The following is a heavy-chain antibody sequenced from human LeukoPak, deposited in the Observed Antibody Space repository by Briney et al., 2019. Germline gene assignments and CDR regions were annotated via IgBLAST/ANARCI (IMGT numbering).Heavy chain of an antibody. V-gene: IGHV3-48*04. J-gene: IGHJ4*02. CDR3: ARGPIVGAPGI. D-gene: IGHD1-26*01. CDR1: GFTFSSYA. Sequence: PGGSLRLSCAASGFTFSSYAMSWVRQAPGKGLEWVSYISYSSSSITYADSVKGRFTISRDNAKNSLYLQLNSLRADDTAVYYCARGPIVGAPGIWGQGTLVTVSS. CDR2: ISYSSSSI.